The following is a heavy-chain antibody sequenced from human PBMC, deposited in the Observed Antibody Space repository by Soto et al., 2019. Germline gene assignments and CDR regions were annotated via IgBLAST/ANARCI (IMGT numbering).Heavy chain of an antibody. CDR1: GGSISSYY. CDR2: IYYSGST. Sequence: SETLSLTCTVSGGSISSYYWSWIRQPPGKGLEWIGYIYYSGSTNYNPSLKSRVTISVDTSKNQFSLKLSSVTAADTAVYYCARVGPRIISSLVSGYYFHYWGQGTLVTVSS. D-gene: IGHD3-10*01. V-gene: IGHV4-59*01. CDR3: ARVGPRIISSLVSGYYFHY. J-gene: IGHJ4*02.